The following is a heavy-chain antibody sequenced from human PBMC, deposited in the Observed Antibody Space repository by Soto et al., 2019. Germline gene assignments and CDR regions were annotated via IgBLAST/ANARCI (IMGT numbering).Heavy chain of an antibody. D-gene: IGHD2-15*01. CDR1: GFTFSAYD. CDR3: ARAYSGRLPRRADYYCSMVV. V-gene: IGHV3-13*05. J-gene: IGHJ6*02. CDR2: IGAADDP. Sequence: EVQLVESGGGVVQPGESLRLSCAASGFTFSAYDMHWVRQTTGKGLEWVSAIGAADDPYYLGSVKGRFTISRENAKNSLDLQKNSLRAEDTAVYYCARAYSGRLPRRADYYCSMVVCGQGTTVTVSS.